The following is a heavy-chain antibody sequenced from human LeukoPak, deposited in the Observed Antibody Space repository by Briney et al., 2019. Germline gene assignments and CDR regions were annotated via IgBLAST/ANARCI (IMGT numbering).Heavy chain of an antibody. Sequence: ASVKVSCKASGYTFTSYYMHWVRQAPGQGLEWMGLINPSGGTTSYAQKFQGRVTMTRDTSTSTVYMELSSLRSEDTAVYYCAQTGYSSGWYPPPFDYWGQGTLVTVSS. D-gene: IGHD6-19*01. V-gene: IGHV1-46*01. CDR3: AQTGYSSGWYPPPFDY. J-gene: IGHJ4*02. CDR1: GYTFTSYY. CDR2: INPSGGTT.